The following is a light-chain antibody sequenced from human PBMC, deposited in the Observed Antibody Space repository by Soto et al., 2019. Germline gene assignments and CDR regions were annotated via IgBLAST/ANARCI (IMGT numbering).Light chain of an antibody. J-gene: IGLJ1*01. CDR2: GNS. CDR1: SSNIGAGHD. V-gene: IGLV1-40*01. CDR3: QSYDSSLSGYV. Sequence: QAVVTQPNSVSGAPGQRVTISCTGSSSNIGAGHDVHWYQQLPGTVPKLLIHGNSNRPSGVPDRFSGSKSGTTASLAITGLQAEDEADYYCQSYDSSLSGYVFGSGTKLTVL.